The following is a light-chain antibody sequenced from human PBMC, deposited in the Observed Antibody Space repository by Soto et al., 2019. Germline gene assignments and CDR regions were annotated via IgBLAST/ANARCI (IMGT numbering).Light chain of an antibody. J-gene: IGLJ1*01. CDR1: SSDVGGYNY. Sequence: QSVRTQPPSASWSPGQSVTISCTGTSSDVGGYNYVSWYQQCPGKAPKLMIYEVSKRPSRVPDRFSGSTSGNTASLTVSGLQAEDEADYYCTSYGGSTTPDVFPTGPKAPVL. CDR3: TSYGGSTTPDV. CDR2: EVS. V-gene: IGLV2-8*01.